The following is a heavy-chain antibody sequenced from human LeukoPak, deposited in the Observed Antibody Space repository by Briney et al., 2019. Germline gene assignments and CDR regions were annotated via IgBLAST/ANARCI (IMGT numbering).Heavy chain of an antibody. D-gene: IGHD1-20*01. CDR3: ARRRYNWNAIDY. Sequence: GGSLRLSGAASGFTFSDYYMSWIRQAPGKGLEWVSYISSSGSTIYYADSVKSRFTISRDNAKNSLYLQMNSLRAEDTAVYFCARRRYNWNAIDYWGQGTLVTVSS. CDR1: GFTFSDYY. J-gene: IGHJ4*02. V-gene: IGHV3-11*01. CDR2: ISSSGSTI.